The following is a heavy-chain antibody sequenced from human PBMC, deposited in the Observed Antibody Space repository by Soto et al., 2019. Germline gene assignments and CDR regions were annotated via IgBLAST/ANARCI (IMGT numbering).Heavy chain of an antibody. Sequence: ASVKVSCKASGYTFTGYYMHWVRQAPGQGLEWMGWINPNSGGTNYAQKFQGWVTMTRDTSISTAYMELSRLRSDDTAVYYCARASVAVAGTDRKYYFDYWGQGTLVTV. V-gene: IGHV1-2*04. D-gene: IGHD6-19*01. CDR2: INPNSGGT. CDR3: ARASVAVAGTDRKYYFDY. CDR1: GYTFTGYY. J-gene: IGHJ4*02.